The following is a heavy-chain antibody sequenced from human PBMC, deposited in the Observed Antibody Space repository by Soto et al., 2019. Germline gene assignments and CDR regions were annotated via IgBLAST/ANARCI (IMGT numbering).Heavy chain of an antibody. D-gene: IGHD5-12*01. J-gene: IGHJ4*02. Sequence: GGSLRLSCAASGFTFSSYWMSWVRQAPGKGLEWVANIKQDGSEKYYVDSVKGRFTISRDNAKNSLYLQMNSLRAEDTAVYYCARGWADIVATISDYWGQGTLVTVSS. V-gene: IGHV3-7*01. CDR1: GFTFSSYW. CDR2: IKQDGSEK. CDR3: ARGWADIVATISDY.